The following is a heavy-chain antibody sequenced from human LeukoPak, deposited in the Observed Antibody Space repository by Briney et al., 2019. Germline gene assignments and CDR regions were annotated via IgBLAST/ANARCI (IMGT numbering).Heavy chain of an antibody. CDR2: ISAYNGNT. V-gene: IGHV1-18*01. D-gene: IGHD5-12*01. CDR1: GYTFTSCG. J-gene: IGHJ1*01. Sequence: ASVKVSCKASGYTFTSCGISWVRQAPGQGLEWMGWISAYNGNTNYAQKLQGRVTMTTDTSTSTAYMELRSLRSDDTAVYYCARENIVAGGGGFQHWGQGTLVTVSS. CDR3: ARENIVAGGGGFQH.